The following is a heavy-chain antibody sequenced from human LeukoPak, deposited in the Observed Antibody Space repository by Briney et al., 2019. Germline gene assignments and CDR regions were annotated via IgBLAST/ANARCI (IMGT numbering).Heavy chain of an antibody. CDR3: ARDGGGLDAYDI. J-gene: IGHJ3*02. Sequence: PGGSLRLSCAVSGLTFNSFSMNWVRQAPGKGLEWVAHISESSLSKHYADSVRGRFTVSRDNGKNSLYLQMNSLRAEDTGVYYCARDGGGLDAYDIWGQGTMVTVSS. CDR2: ISESSLSK. D-gene: IGHD3/OR15-3a*01. V-gene: IGHV3-48*01. CDR1: GLTFNSFS.